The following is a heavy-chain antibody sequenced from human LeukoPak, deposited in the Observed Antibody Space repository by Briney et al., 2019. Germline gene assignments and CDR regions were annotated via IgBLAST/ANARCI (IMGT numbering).Heavy chain of an antibody. V-gene: IGHV3-30-3*01. Sequence: GGSLRLSCAASGFTFSSYAMHWVRQAPGKGLEWVAVISYDGSNKYYADSVKGRFTISRDNSKNTLYLQMDSLRAGDTAVYYCARGRLRVIDAFDIWGQGTMVTVSS. D-gene: IGHD2-21*01. CDR2: ISYDGSNK. CDR1: GFTFSSYA. CDR3: ARGRLRVIDAFDI. J-gene: IGHJ3*02.